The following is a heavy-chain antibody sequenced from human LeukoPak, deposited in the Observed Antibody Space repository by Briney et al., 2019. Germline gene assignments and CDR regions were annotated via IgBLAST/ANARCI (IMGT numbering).Heavy chain of an antibody. CDR2: ISSSSSTI. CDR1: GFTFSNYS. CDR3: ARDYDSSGYYLAYDY. J-gene: IGHJ4*02. Sequence: GGSLRLSCAASGFTFSNYSMNWVRQAPGKGLEWVSYISSSSSTIYYADSVKGRFTISRDNAKNSLYLQMNSLRDEDTAVYYCARDYDSSGYYLAYDYWGQGTLVTVSS. D-gene: IGHD3-22*01. V-gene: IGHV3-48*02.